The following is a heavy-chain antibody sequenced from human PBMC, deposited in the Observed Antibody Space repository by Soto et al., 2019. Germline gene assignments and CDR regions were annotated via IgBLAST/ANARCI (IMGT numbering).Heavy chain of an antibody. CDR2: ISWNGAAT. CDR1: GFTFDDYA. D-gene: IGHD3-10*01. Sequence: EAQLVESGGGLVQPGRSLRLSCVASGFTFDDYAIHWVRQAPGKGLEWVSGISWNGAATGYADSVKDRFTISRDNAKNSLRTEDTAIYYCANLPLYGSGFDCWGQGTLVTVSS. CDR3: ANLPLYGSGFDC. V-gene: IGHV3-9*01. J-gene: IGHJ4*02.